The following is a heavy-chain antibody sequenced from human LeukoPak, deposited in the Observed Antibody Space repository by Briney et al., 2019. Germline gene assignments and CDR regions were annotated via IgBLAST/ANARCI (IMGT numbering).Heavy chain of an antibody. CDR3: ARDRGDGYNGSRDPYYFDY. CDR1: GGSFSGYY. Sequence: SETLSLTCAVYGGSFSGYYWSWIRQPPGKGLEWIGEINHSGSTNYNPSLKSRVTISVDTSKNQFSLKLSSVTAADTAVYYCARDRGDGYNGSRDPYYFDYWGQGTLVTVS. J-gene: IGHJ4*02. CDR2: INHSGST. V-gene: IGHV4-34*01. D-gene: IGHD5-24*01.